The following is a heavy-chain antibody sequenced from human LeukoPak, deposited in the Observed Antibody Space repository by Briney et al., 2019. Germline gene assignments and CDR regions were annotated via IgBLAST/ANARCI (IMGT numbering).Heavy chain of an antibody. V-gene: IGHV3-23*01. CDR3: AKDPDTAVPYYYYGMDV. CDR2: ISGSGGST. CDR1: GFTFSSYA. D-gene: IGHD5-18*01. Sequence: GGSLRLSCAASGFTFSSYAMSWVRQAPGKGLEWVSAISGSGGSTYYADSVKGRLTISRDNSKNTLYLQMNSLRAEDTAVYYCAKDPDTAVPYYYYGMDVWGQGTTVTVSS. J-gene: IGHJ6*02.